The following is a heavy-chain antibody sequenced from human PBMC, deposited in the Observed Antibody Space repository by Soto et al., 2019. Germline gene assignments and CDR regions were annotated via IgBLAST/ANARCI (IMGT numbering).Heavy chain of an antibody. CDR3: AKSYWNYGGAFDI. Sequence: PGGSLRLSCAASGFTFSSYGMHWVRQAPGKGLEWVAVISYDGSNKYYADSVKGRFTISRDNSKNTLYLQMNSLRAEDTAVYYCAKSYWNYGGAFDIWGQGTRVTVS. J-gene: IGHJ3*02. CDR1: GFTFSSYG. V-gene: IGHV3-30*18. D-gene: IGHD1-7*01. CDR2: ISYDGSNK.